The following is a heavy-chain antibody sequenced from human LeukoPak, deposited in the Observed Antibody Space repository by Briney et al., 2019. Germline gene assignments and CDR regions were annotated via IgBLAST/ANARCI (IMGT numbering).Heavy chain of an antibody. CDR2: IKQDGSEK. Sequence: GGSLRLSCAASGFTFSSYWMSWVRQAPGKGLEWVANIKQDGSEKYYVDSVKGRFTISRDNSKNTLYLQMNSLRAEDTAVYYCAKGRRYSSSWCLDYWGQGTLVTVSS. V-gene: IGHV3-7*03. D-gene: IGHD6-13*01. J-gene: IGHJ4*02. CDR1: GFTFSSYW. CDR3: AKGRRYSSSWCLDY.